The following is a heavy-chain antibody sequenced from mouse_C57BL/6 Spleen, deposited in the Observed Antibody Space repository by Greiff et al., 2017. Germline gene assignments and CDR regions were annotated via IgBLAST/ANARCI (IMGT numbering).Heavy chain of an antibody. CDR1: GYTFTSYT. CDR3: ARAYGSSWYFDG. V-gene: IGHV1-4*01. D-gene: IGHD1-1*01. Sequence: QVQLQQSGAELARPGASVKMSCKASGYTFTSYTMHWVKQRPGQGLEWIGYINPSSGYTKYNQKFKDKATLTADTSSSTAYMQLSSLTSEDSAVYYCARAYGSSWYFDGWGTGTTVTVSS. J-gene: IGHJ1*03. CDR2: INPSSGYT.